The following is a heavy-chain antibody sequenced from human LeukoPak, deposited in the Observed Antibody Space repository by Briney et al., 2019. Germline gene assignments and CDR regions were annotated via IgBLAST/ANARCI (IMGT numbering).Heavy chain of an antibody. CDR2: IYSGGST. V-gene: IGHV3-66*01. CDR1: GFTFSSNY. D-gene: IGHD1-26*01. CDR3: ASSGYSGSYRVNNFDY. J-gene: IGHJ4*02. Sequence: GGSLRLSCAASGFTFSSNYMSWVRQAPGKGLEWVSVIYSGGSTYYADSVKGRFTISRDNSKNTLYLQMNSLRAEDTAVYYCASSGYSGSYRVNNFDYWGQGTLVTVSS.